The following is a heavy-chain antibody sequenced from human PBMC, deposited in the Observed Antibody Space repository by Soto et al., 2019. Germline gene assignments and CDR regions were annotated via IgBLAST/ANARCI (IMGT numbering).Heavy chain of an antibody. V-gene: IGHV3-23*01. CDR2: ISGSGGDT. J-gene: IGHJ4*01. D-gene: IGHD2-15*01. CDR3: AKDLPSYTYCRGIFDY. Sequence: EVQVLDSGGGLVQPGGSLRLSCAASGFAFNSYPMSWVRQAPGKGLEWVAISGSGGDTYYADSVKGRFTISRDNSKNMVHLQMNSLRAEDTAVYYCAKDLPSYTYCRGIFDYWGHGTLVTVSS. CDR1: GFAFNSYP.